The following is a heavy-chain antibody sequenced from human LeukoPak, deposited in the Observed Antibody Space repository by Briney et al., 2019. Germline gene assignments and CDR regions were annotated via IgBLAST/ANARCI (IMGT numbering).Heavy chain of an antibody. Sequence: PGGSLRLSCAASGFTVSSNYMSWVCQAPGKGLEWVSVIYSGGSTYYADFVKGRFTISRDNSKNTLYLQMNSLRAEDTAVYYCAGAIYGDYVGAFDIWGQGTMVTVSS. J-gene: IGHJ3*02. CDR1: GFTVSSNY. CDR2: IYSGGST. V-gene: IGHV3-53*01. CDR3: AGAIYGDYVGAFDI. D-gene: IGHD4-17*01.